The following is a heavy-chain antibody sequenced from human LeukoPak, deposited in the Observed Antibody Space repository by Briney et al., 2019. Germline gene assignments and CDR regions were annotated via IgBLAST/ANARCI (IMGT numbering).Heavy chain of an antibody. CDR2: INHNGNVN. V-gene: IGHV3-7*03. CDR3: ARGGGLDV. Sequence: GVSLRLSCAASGFTFSSYWMNWARQAPGKGLEWVASINHNGNVNYYVDSVKGRFTISRDNAKNSLYLQMSNLRAEDTAVYFCARGGGLDVWGQGATVTVSS. D-gene: IGHD3-16*01. J-gene: IGHJ6*02. CDR1: GFTFSSYW.